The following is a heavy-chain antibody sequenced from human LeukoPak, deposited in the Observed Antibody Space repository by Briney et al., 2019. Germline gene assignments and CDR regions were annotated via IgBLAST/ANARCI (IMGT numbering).Heavy chain of an antibody. Sequence: GGSLRLSCAASGFTFSSYAMSWVRQAPGKGLEWVSAISGSGGSTYYADSVKGRFTISTDNSKNTLYLQMNSLRAEDTAVYYCAKGVYYYDSSGLFDYWGQGTLVTVSS. D-gene: IGHD3-22*01. CDR2: ISGSGGST. J-gene: IGHJ4*02. V-gene: IGHV3-23*01. CDR1: GFTFSSYA. CDR3: AKGVYYYDSSGLFDY.